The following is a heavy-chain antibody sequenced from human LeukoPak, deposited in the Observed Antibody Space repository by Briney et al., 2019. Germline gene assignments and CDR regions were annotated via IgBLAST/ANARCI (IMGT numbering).Heavy chain of an antibody. CDR3: ARDYDGYCSGGSCYSPDY. J-gene: IGHJ4*02. CDR1: GYTFTSYY. V-gene: IGHV1-46*01. Sequence: ASVKVSCKASGYTFTSYYMHWVRQAPGQGLEWMGIINPSGGSTSYAQKFQGRVTMTRDTSTSTVYMELSGLRSEDTAVYYCARDYDGYCSGGSCYSPDYWGQGTLVTVSS. D-gene: IGHD2-15*01. CDR2: INPSGGST.